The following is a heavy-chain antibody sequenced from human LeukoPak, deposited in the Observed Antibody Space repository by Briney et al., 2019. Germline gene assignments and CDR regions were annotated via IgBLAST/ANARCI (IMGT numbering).Heavy chain of an antibody. V-gene: IGHV3-21*01. J-gene: IGHJ3*02. Sequence: GGSLRLSCAASGLPFSSYTMNWVRQAPGRGLEWVSSITGGSNYMYYRDSVKGRFTISRDNAKNSLYLQMNSLRAEDTAVYYCARVRYCSSTSCYPWYAFDIWGQGTMVTVSS. CDR1: GLPFSSYT. D-gene: IGHD2-2*01. CDR2: ITGGSNYM. CDR3: ARVRYCSSTSCYPWYAFDI.